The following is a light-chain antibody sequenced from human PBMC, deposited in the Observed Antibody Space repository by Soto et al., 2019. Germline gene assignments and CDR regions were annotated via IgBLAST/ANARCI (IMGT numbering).Light chain of an antibody. J-gene: IGKJ1*01. CDR1: QSVTTN. CDR3: QQYNNWPPWT. V-gene: IGKV3-15*01. Sequence: EIVLTQSPGTLSLSPGERATLSCRASQSVTTNMAWYQQKPGQAPRLLIYGASTRATGIPARFSGSGSGTDFTLTISSLQSEDFAVYYCQQYNNWPPWTFGQGIKVDIK. CDR2: GAS.